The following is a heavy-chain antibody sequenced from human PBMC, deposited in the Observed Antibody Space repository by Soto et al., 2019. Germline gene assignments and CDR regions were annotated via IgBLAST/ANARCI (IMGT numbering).Heavy chain of an antibody. D-gene: IGHD1-1*01. V-gene: IGHV1-18*01. J-gene: IGHJ4*02. CDR1: GYAFTTYG. CDR3: ARGRYGDY. CDR2: ISAHNGNT. Sequence: QVHLVQSGAEVKKPGASVKVSCKGSGYAFTTYGITWVRQAPGQGLEWRGWISAHNGNTNYAQKLQGRVTVTRDTSTSTAYMELRSLRSDDTAVYYCARGRYGDYWGQGALFTVAS.